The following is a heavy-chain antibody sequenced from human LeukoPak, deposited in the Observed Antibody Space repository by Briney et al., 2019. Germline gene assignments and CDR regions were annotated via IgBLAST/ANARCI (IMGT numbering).Heavy chain of an antibody. Sequence: PGGSLRLPCAASGFTFSSYSMNWVRQAPGKGLEWVSSISSSSSYIYYADSVKGRFTISRDNAKNSLYLQMNSLRAEDTAVYYCASVGYSSSPDVDYWGQGTLVTVSS. CDR1: GFTFSSYS. D-gene: IGHD6-13*01. J-gene: IGHJ4*02. V-gene: IGHV3-21*01. CDR2: ISSSSSYI. CDR3: ASVGYSSSPDVDY.